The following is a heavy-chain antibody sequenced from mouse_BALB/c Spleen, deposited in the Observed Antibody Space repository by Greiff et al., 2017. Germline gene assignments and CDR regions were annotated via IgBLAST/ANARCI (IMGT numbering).Heavy chain of an antibody. CDR1: GFSLTSYG. CDR2: IWGGGST. Sequence: QVHVKQSGPGLVQPSQSLSITCTVSGFSLTSYGVHWVRQSPGKGLEWLGMIWGGGSTDYNSALKSRLSISKDNSKSQVFLKMNSLQTDDTAMYYCARNAIYYYGSSSSMDYWGQGTSVTVSS. J-gene: IGHJ4*01. V-gene: IGHV2-4-1*01. CDR3: ARNAIYYYGSSSSMDY. D-gene: IGHD1-1*01.